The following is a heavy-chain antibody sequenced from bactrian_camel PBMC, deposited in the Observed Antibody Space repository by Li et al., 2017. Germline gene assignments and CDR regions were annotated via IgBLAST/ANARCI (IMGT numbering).Heavy chain of an antibody. V-gene: IGHV3S2*01. CDR2: INEDGSYT. CDR1: RNIMC. CDR3: ATWGDFAH. J-gene: IGHJ4*01. D-gene: IGHD5*01. Sequence: DVQLVESGGGSVQAGGSLRLSCAASRNIMCMGWFRQAPRKGLELEWVSSINEDGSYTTYADSVKGRFTISRDNAKNMLYLQLNSVKSEDTALYYCATWGDFAHWGQGTQVTVS.